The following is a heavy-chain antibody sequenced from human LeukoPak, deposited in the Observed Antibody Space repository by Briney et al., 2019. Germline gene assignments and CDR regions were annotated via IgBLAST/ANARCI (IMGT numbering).Heavy chain of an antibody. V-gene: IGHV1-2*02. CDR3: ARESGLWFGGNWFDP. D-gene: IGHD3-10*01. J-gene: IGHJ5*02. Sequence: ASMKVSCKASGYTFTGYYMHWVRQAPGQGLEWMGWINPNSGGTNYAQKLQGRVTMTTDTSTSTAYMELRSLRSDDTAVYYCARESGLWFGGNWFDPWGQGTLVTVSS. CDR1: GYTFTGYY. CDR2: INPNSGGT.